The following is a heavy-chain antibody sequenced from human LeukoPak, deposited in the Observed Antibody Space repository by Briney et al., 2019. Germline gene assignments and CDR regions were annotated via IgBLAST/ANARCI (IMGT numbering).Heavy chain of an antibody. CDR3: ARALNYGTHFDY. CDR1: GFTFSSYE. CDR2: ISSSGSTI. Sequence: GGSLRLSCAASGFTFSSYEMNWVRQAPGKGLEWVSYISSSGSTIYYADSVKGRFTISRDNAKNSLYLQMNSLRAEDTAVYYCARALNYGTHFDYWGQGTLVTVSP. V-gene: IGHV3-48*03. D-gene: IGHD4-17*01. J-gene: IGHJ4*02.